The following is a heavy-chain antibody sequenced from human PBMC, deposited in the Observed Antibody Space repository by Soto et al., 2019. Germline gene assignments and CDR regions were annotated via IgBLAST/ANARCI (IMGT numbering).Heavy chain of an antibody. CDR3: VRGVPAAPHYYYGMDV. Sequence: EASVKVSCKASGYTFTSYGISWVRQAPGQGLEWMGWISAYNGNTNYAQKLQGRVTMTTDTSTSTAYMELRSLRSDDTAVYYCVRGVPAAPHYYYGMDVWGQGTTVTVSS. CDR1: GYTFTSYG. V-gene: IGHV1-18*01. J-gene: IGHJ6*02. D-gene: IGHD2-2*01. CDR2: ISAYNGNT.